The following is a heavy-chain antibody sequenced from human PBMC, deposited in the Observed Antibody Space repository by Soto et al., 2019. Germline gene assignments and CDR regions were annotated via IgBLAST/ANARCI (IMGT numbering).Heavy chain of an antibody. D-gene: IGHD2-15*01. V-gene: IGHV4-59*08. CDR1: GCSISSYY. CDR3: ARLCCSGGSGHYYYYYGMDV. CDR2: IYYSGST. Sequence: QVQLQESGPGLVKPSETLSLTCTGTGCSISSYYWSWIRQPPGKGLEWIGDIYYSGSTNYSPSLKSRVTISVNTSKNKFSLKLSSVTAAYTTVYYCARLCCSGGSGHYYYYYGMDVWGQGTTVTVSS. J-gene: IGHJ6*02.